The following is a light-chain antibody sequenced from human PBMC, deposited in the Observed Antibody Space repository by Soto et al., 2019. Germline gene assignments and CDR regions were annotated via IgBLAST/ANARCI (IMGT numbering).Light chain of an antibody. CDR3: QQYGDWPLT. J-gene: IGKJ4*01. CDR1: QSVSSY. Sequence: EIVLTQSPATLSLSPGERATLSCRASQSVSSYLAWYQQKPGQAPRLLIYDASNRATGIPARFSGSGSGTEFTLTISSLQSEDFAVYYCQQYGDWPLTFGGGTKVEIK. V-gene: IGKV3-11*01. CDR2: DAS.